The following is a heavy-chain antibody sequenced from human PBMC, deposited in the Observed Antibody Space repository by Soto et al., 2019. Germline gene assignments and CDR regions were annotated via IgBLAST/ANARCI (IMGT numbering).Heavy chain of an antibody. D-gene: IGHD3-10*01. J-gene: IGHJ4*02. CDR3: ASDRGWFGEVTVDY. CDR1: GFTFSSYW. V-gene: IGHV3-74*01. Sequence: EVQLVESGGGLVQPGGSLRLSCAASGFTFSSYWMHWVRQAPGKGLVWVSRINSDGSSTSYADSVKGRFTISRDNAKNTLYLQMNSLRAEDPAVYYCASDRGWFGEVTVDYWGQGTLVTGSS. CDR2: INSDGSST.